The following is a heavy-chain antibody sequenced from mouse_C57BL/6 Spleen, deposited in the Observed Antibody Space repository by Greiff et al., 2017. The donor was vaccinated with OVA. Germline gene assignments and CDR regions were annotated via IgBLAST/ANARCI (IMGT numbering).Heavy chain of an antibody. CDR2: IYPGDGDT. CDR3: ARFPFITTVVATGYYAMDY. Sequence: QVQLQQSVAELVKPGASVKISCTASGYAISSYWMNWVKQRPGKGLEWIGQIYPGDGDTKYNGKFKGKATLTADKSSSTAYMQLSSLTSEDSAVYFCARFPFITTVVATGYYAMDYWGQGTSVTVSS. CDR1: GYAISSYW. D-gene: IGHD1-1*01. V-gene: IGHV1-80*01. J-gene: IGHJ4*01.